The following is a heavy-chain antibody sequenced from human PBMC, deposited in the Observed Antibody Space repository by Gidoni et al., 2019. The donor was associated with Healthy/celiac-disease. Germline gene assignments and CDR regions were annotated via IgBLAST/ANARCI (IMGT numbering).Heavy chain of an antibody. CDR3: ARCIAARFSVSGCFDY. Sequence: QVQLVQAGAEVKKPGASVKVSCKASGYTFTGYYMHWVRQAPGQGLEWMGWINPNSGGTNYAQKFRGWVTMTRDTSISTAYMELSRLRSDDTAVYYCARCIAARFSVSGCFDYWGQGTLVTVSS. CDR1: GYTFTGYY. D-gene: IGHD6-6*01. CDR2: INPNSGGT. J-gene: IGHJ4*02. V-gene: IGHV1-2*04.